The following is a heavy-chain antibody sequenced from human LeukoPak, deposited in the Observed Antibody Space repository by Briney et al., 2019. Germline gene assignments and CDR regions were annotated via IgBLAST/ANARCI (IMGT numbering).Heavy chain of an antibody. J-gene: IGHJ4*02. CDR1: GYRFTANW. CDR2: IYPGDSDT. V-gene: IGHV5-51*01. CDR3: ARSGSSHFDY. Sequence: GESLKISCKGSGYRFTANWIGWVRQMPGKGLEWMGIIYPGDSDTRYSPSFQGQVTISVDKSISTAYLQWSSLKASDTAMYYCARSGSSHFDYWGQGTLVTVSS. D-gene: IGHD6-13*01.